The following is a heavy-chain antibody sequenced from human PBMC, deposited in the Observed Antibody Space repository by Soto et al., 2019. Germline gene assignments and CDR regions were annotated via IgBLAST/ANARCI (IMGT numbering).Heavy chain of an antibody. CDR2: ISYDGSNK. CDR3: ARDLYDSLSYYYGMDV. J-gene: IGHJ6*02. CDR1: GFTFSSYA. D-gene: IGHD3-22*01. Sequence: QPGGSLRLSCAASGFTFSSYAMHWVRQAPGKGLEWVAIISYDGSNKYYADSVKGRFTISRDNSKNTLYLQMNSLRVEDTAVYYCARDLYDSLSYYYGMDVWGRATTVTVSS. V-gene: IGHV3-30-3*01.